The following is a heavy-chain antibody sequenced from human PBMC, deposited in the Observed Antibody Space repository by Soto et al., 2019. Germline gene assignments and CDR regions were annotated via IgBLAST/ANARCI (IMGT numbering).Heavy chain of an antibody. V-gene: IGHV4-61*01. CDR3: GRGVLRFLQWFGP. Sequence: QVQLQESGPGLVKPSETLSLTCTVSGASVNSENYYWSWIRQPPGKGLEWIGYVYYSGSTNYNPSLKSRATRTLDTYKNQFSLKMTSMTSADTAFYYCGRGVLRFLQWFGPWGQGTLVTVSS. CDR2: VYYSGST. J-gene: IGHJ5*02. D-gene: IGHD3-3*01. CDR1: GASVNSENYY.